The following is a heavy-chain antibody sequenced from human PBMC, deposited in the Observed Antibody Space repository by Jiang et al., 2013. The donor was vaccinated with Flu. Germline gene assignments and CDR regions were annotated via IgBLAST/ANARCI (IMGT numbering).Heavy chain of an antibody. CDR2: ISYDGSNK. J-gene: IGHJ6*02. D-gene: IGHD6-13*01. Sequence: EWVAVISYDGSNKYYADSVKGRFTISRDNSKNTLYLQMNSLRAEDTAVYYCARDKSSPGIAAAGRTLYYYGMDVWGQGTTVTVSS. V-gene: IGHV3-30-3*01. CDR3: ARDKSSPGIAAAGRTLYYYGMDV.